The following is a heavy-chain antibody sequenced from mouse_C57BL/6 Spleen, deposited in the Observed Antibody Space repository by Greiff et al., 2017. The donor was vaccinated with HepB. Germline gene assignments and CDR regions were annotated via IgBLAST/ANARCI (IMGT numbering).Heavy chain of an antibody. J-gene: IGHJ2*01. Sequence: EVQLQQSGPELVKPGASVKISCKASGYTFTDYYMNWVKQSHGKSLEWIGDINPNNGGTSYNQKFKGKATLTVDKSSSTAYMELRSLTSEDSAVYYCASSRLDSSGSLFDYWGQGTTLTVSS. V-gene: IGHV1-26*01. CDR3: ASSRLDSSGSLFDY. D-gene: IGHD3-2*02. CDR1: GYTFTDYY. CDR2: INPNNGGT.